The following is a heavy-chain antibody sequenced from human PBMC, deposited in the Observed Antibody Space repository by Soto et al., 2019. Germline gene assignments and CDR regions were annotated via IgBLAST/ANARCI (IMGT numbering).Heavy chain of an antibody. CDR1: GFTFSNAW. D-gene: IGHD4-17*01. CDR2: IKSKTDGGQT. Sequence: GGSLRLSCAASGFTFSNAWMSWVRQAPGKGLEWVGRIKSKTDGGQTDYAAPVKGRFTISRDDSKNTLYLQMNSLKTEDTAVYYCTTDPSVYGDDDRVIWGQGTLVTFAS. CDR3: TTDPSVYGDDDRVI. J-gene: IGHJ4*02. V-gene: IGHV3-15*01.